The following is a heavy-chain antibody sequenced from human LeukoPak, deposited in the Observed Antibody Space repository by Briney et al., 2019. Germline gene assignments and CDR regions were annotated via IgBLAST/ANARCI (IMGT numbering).Heavy chain of an antibody. CDR1: GFTFSSYE. CDR2: ISSSGSTI. V-gene: IGHV3-48*03. J-gene: IGHJ4*02. D-gene: IGHD3-9*01. CDR3: ARVSQSDFERLSSLDS. Sequence: GGSLRLSCAASGFTFSSYEMNWVRQAPGKGLEWVSYISSSGSTIYYAGSVKGRFTISRDNAKNSLYLQMNSLRAEDTAVYYCARVSQSDFERLSSLDSWGQGTLVTVSS.